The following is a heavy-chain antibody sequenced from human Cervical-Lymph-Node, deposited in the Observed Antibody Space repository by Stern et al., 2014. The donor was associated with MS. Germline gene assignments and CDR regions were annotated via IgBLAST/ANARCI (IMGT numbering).Heavy chain of an antibody. CDR2: IGTTIGNT. CDR3: RAGSDAFDV. D-gene: IGHD4/OR15-4a*01. Sequence: VQLVESGAEVKKPGASVKVSCKASGYTFTDYALSWVRQAPGQGLEWMGWIGTTIGNTKYAQKFHGRVTLSTDTYTRTVYTELRSLRSDDSAMYYCRAGSDAFDVWGQGTMVTVSS. J-gene: IGHJ3*01. CDR1: GYTFTDYA. V-gene: IGHV1-18*01.